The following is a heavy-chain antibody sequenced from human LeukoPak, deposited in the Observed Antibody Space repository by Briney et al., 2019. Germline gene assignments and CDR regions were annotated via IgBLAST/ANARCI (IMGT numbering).Heavy chain of an antibody. CDR3: ASSTTRVGATTFYFDY. J-gene: IGHJ4*02. D-gene: IGHD1-26*01. Sequence: ASVKVSCKASGYTFTSYGISWVRQAPGQGLEWMGWISAYNGNTNYAQKLQGRVTMTTDTSTSTAYMELRSLRSDDTAVYYCASSTTRVGATTFYFDYWGQGTLVTVSS. CDR1: GYTFTSYG. V-gene: IGHV1-18*01. CDR2: ISAYNGNT.